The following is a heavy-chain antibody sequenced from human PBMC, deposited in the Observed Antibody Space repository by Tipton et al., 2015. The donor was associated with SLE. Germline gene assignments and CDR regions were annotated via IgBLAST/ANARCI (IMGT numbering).Heavy chain of an antibody. CDR1: GGSISSGYYY. CDR2: IYYSGST. CDR3: ARVAAAGTVDY. D-gene: IGHD6-13*01. J-gene: IGHJ4*02. V-gene: IGHV4-61*01. Sequence: LRLSCTVSGGSISSGYYYWSWIRQPPGKGLEWIGYIYYSGSTNYNPSLKSRVTISVDTSKNQFSLKLSSVTAADTAVYYCARVAAAGTVDYWGQGTLVTVSS.